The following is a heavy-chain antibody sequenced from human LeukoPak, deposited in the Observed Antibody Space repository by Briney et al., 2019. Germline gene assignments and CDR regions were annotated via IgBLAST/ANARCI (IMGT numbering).Heavy chain of an antibody. J-gene: IGHJ5*02. D-gene: IGHD3-10*01. Sequence: ASVKVSCKASGYTFTSYGISWVRQAPGQGLEWMGWISAYNGNTNYAQKLQGRVTMTTDTSTSTAYMELRSLRSDDTAVYYCARVSLVLQWFGESENWFDPWGQGTLVTVSS. CDR1: GYTFTSYG. CDR2: ISAYNGNT. CDR3: ARVSLVLQWFGESENWFDP. V-gene: IGHV1-18*01.